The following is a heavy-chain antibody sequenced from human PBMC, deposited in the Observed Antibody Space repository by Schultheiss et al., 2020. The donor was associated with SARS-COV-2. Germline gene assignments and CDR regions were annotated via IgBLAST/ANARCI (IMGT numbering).Heavy chain of an antibody. J-gene: IGHJ4*02. CDR1: GFTFSSYS. CDR3: AREKVVITAAGLDY. CDR2: ISGSGGST. D-gene: IGHD2-15*01. V-gene: IGHV3-23*01. Sequence: GGSLRLSCAASGFTFSSYSMNWVRQAPGKGLEWVSAISGSGGSTYYADSVKGRVTISRDNSKNTLFLQLNSLRREDTAVYYCAREKVVITAAGLDYWGQGALVTVSS.